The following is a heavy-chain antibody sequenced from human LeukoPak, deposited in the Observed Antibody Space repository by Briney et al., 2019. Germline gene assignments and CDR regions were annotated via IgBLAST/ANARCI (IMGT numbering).Heavy chain of an antibody. CDR3: ARVFFSYGSGPHLDY. CDR1: GFTFSSYW. CDR2: IKQDGSEK. V-gene: IGHV3-7*01. Sequence: PGGSLRLSCAASGFTFSSYWMSWVRQAPGKGLEWMANIKQDGSEKYYVDSVKGRFTISRDNAKNSLYLQMNSLRAEDTAVYYCARVFFSYGSGPHLDYWGQGTLVTVSS. D-gene: IGHD3-10*01. J-gene: IGHJ4*02.